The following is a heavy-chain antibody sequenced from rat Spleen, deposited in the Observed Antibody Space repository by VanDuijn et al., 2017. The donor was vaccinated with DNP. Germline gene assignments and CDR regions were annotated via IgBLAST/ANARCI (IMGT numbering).Heavy chain of an antibody. D-gene: IGHD1-5*01. J-gene: IGHJ4*01. CDR1: GFSVSHDW. Sequence: EVKLVESGGDLVQPGRSLQLSCVASGFSVSHDWMTWIRQIPGKGLEWVASISTGGGNTYYRDSVKGRFTISRDNAKSTLYLQMDSLRSEETATYYCARHGEVHLRYAMDAWGQGTSVTVSS. CDR2: ISTGGGNT. V-gene: IGHV5S11*01. CDR3: ARHGEVHLRYAMDA.